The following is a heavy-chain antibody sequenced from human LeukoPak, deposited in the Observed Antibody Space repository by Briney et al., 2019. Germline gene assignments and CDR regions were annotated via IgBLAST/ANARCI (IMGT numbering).Heavy chain of an antibody. V-gene: IGHV3-30*18. D-gene: IGHD1-26*01. CDR3: AKDRRRDYSGSYLGYFDY. Sequence: PGGSLRLSCAASGFTFSSYGMHWVRQAPGKGLGWVAVISYDGSNKYYADSVKGRFTISRDNSKNTLYLQMNSLRAEDTAVYYCAKDRRRDYSGSYLGYFDYWGQGTLVTVSS. J-gene: IGHJ4*02. CDR2: ISYDGSNK. CDR1: GFTFSSYG.